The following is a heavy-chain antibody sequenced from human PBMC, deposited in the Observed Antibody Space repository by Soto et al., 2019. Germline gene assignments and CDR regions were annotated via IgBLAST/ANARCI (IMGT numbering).Heavy chain of an antibody. CDR2: ISFDGNNK. D-gene: IGHD2-8*02. J-gene: IGHJ4*02. CDR3: ARDRVLAGIGEVDY. CDR1: GFTFSNSA. Sequence: QVQLVESGGGVVQPGGSLRLSCAASGFTFSNSAMHWVRQAPGKGLEWVAVISFDGNNKYYVDSVKGRFTISRDNSKNTLYLQMNSLSAEDTAVYYGARDRVLAGIGEVDYWGQGSLVTVSS. V-gene: IGHV3-30-3*01.